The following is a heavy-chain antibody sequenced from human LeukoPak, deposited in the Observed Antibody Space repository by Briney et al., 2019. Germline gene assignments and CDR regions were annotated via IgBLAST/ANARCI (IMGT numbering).Heavy chain of an antibody. CDR1: GGSISSYY. V-gene: IGHV4-59*08. Sequence: PSETLSLTCTVSGGSISSYYWSWIRQPPGKGLEWIGYIYYSGSTNYNPSLKSRVTISVDTSKNQFSLKLSSVTAADTAVYYCARHWGGGSDYWGQGTLVTVSS. CDR2: IYYSGST. D-gene: IGHD3-16*01. J-gene: IGHJ4*02. CDR3: ARHWGGGSDY.